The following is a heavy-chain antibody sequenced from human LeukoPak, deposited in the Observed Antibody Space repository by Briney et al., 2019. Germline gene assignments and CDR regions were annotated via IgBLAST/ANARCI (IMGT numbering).Heavy chain of an antibody. V-gene: IGHV1-2*02. CDR2: MNPNSGGT. CDR3: ARMAGYCSSTSCRPRTFDY. Sequence: ASVKVSCKASGYTFTSYDINWVRQATGQGLEWMGWMNPNSGGTNYAQKFQGRVTVTRDTSISTAYMELSRLRSDDTAVYYCARMAGYCSSTSCRPRTFDYWGQGTLVTVSS. CDR1: GYTFTSYD. D-gene: IGHD2-2*01. J-gene: IGHJ4*02.